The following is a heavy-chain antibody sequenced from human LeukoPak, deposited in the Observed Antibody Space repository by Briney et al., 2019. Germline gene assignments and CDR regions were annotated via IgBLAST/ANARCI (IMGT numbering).Heavy chain of an antibody. V-gene: IGHV3-15*01. CDR3: TTDRVVVVAVTRLDY. J-gene: IGHJ4*02. D-gene: IGHD2-15*01. Sequence: GGSLRLSCAASGFTFSNAWMSWVRQAPGKGLEWVGRIRCKTDGGTTDYAAPVKGRFTISRDDSKNMLYLEMNSLRTEDTAVYYCTTDRVVVVAVTRLDYWGQGTLVTVSS. CDR2: IRCKTDGGTT. CDR1: GFTFSNAW.